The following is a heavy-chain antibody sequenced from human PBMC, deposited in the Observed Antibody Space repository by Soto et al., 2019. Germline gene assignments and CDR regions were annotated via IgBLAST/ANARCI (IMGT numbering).Heavy chain of an antibody. J-gene: IGHJ6*02. CDR3: ANRRGGRGQVLYPYYYGMDV. D-gene: IGHD2-2*02. Sequence: QVQVQESGPGLVRPSQTLSLTCTVSGGSINSGGYYWTWIRQHPGKGLEWIGYIDNSGSTSYNPSLRSRLTISVDTSKNQFSLKLTSVTAADTAVYYCANRRGGRGQVLYPYYYGMDVWGRGTTVTVSS. CDR2: IDNSGST. CDR1: GGSINSGGYY. V-gene: IGHV4-31*03.